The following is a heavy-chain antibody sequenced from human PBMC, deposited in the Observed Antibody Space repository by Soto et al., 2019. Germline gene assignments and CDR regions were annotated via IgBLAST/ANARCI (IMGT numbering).Heavy chain of an antibody. V-gene: IGHV4-39*01. Sequence: KPSETLSLTCTVSGGSISSSSYYWGWIRQPPGKGLEWIGSIYYSGSTYYNPSLKSRVTISVDTSKNQFSLKLSSVTAADTAVYYCARNSILGCGGDCYSGYYFDYWGQGTLVTV. CDR1: GGSISSSSYY. D-gene: IGHD2-21*02. CDR3: ARNSILGCGGDCYSGYYFDY. J-gene: IGHJ4*02. CDR2: IYYSGST.